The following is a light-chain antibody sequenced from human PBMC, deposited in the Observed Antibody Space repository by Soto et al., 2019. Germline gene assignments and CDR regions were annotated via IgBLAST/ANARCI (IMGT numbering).Light chain of an antibody. CDR1: QSLLHSNGYNY. Sequence: DIVMTQSPLSLPVTPGEPASISCRSSQSLLHSNGYNYLDWYLQKPGQSPQLLIYLGSNRASGVPARISGSGSGTDFTLKISRVEAEDVGVYYCMQALQTPATFGQGTKVEIK. J-gene: IGKJ1*01. CDR3: MQALQTPAT. CDR2: LGS. V-gene: IGKV2-28*01.